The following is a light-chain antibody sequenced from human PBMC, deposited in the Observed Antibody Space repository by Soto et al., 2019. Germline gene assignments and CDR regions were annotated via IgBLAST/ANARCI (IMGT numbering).Light chain of an antibody. CDR2: KAP. CDR3: QQYNSYS. J-gene: IGKJ1*01. Sequence: DIQMTQSPSTLPASVGDRVTITCRANQSISTWLAWYQQKPGKAPNLLIYKAPSLESGVPSRFSGSGSGTEFTLTISSLQPDDFATYYCQQYNSYSFGQGTKVDIK. V-gene: IGKV1-5*03. CDR1: QSISTW.